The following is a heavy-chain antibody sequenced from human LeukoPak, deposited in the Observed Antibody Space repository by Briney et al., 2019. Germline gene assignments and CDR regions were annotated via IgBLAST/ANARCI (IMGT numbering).Heavy chain of an antibody. Sequence: SETLPLTCAVYGGSFSGYYWSWIRQPPGKGLEWIGEINHSGGTNYNPSLKSRVTISVDTSKNQFSLKLSSVTAADAAEDYCAGESGPWGVFDPWGQGTLVTVSS. CDR3: AGESGPWGVFDP. CDR1: GGSFSGYY. D-gene: IGHD3-10*01. CDR2: INHSGGT. J-gene: IGHJ5*02. V-gene: IGHV4-34*01.